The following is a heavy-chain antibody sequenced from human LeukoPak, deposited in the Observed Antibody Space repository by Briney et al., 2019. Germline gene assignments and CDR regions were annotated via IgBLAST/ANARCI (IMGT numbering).Heavy chain of an antibody. CDR2: INPDSGGT. D-gene: IGHD3-10*01. CDR1: GYTFITYG. Sequence: GASVKVSCKASGYTFITYGISWVRQAPGQGLEWMGWINPDSGGTNYAQRFQGRVTMTRDTSISTAYMELSRLRSDDTAVYYCARIYHSGSYFLIWGQGTLVTVSS. J-gene: IGHJ4*02. CDR3: ARIYHSGSYFLI. V-gene: IGHV1-2*02.